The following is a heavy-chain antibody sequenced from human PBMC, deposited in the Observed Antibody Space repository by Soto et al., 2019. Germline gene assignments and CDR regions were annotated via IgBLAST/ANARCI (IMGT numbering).Heavy chain of an antibody. CDR3: ARDRSCSSTSCYAPLPDGMDV. D-gene: IGHD2-2*01. Sequence: QVQLVESGGGVVQPGRSLRLSCAASGFTFSSYGMHWVRQAPGKGLEWVEVIWYDGSNKYYADSVKGRFTISRDNSKNALYLQMNSLRAEETAVYYCARDRSCSSTSCYAPLPDGMDVWGQGPTVTVSS. CDR1: GFTFSSYG. CDR2: IWYDGSNK. V-gene: IGHV3-33*01. J-gene: IGHJ6*02.